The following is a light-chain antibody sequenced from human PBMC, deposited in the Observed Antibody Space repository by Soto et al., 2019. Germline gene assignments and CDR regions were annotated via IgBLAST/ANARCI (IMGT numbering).Light chain of an antibody. V-gene: IGLV1-44*01. CDR2: SNN. CDR3: AAWDAIFTGYV. J-gene: IGLJ1*01. Sequence: QSVLNQPPSASGTPGQRVTISCSGSSSNIGSNTVNWYQQLPGTAPKLLIYSNNQRPSGVPDRFSGSKSGTSASLAISGLQSEDEADYYCAAWDAIFTGYVFGPGTKSTVL. CDR1: SSNIGSNT.